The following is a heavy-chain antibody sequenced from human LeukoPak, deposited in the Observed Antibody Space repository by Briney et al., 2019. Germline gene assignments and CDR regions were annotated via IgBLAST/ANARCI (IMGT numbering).Heavy chain of an antibody. D-gene: IGHD6-19*01. J-gene: IGHJ4*02. CDR3: VKDGPSSGWHLFDY. V-gene: IGHV3-64D*06. CDR1: GFTFSSYA. Sequence: GSLRLPCSASGFTFSSYAMHLVRQAPGKGLEYVSAISSNGGSTYYADSVKGRFTISRDNSKNTLYLQMSSLRAEDTAVYYCVKDGPSSGWHLFDYWGQGTLVTVSS. CDR2: ISSNGGST.